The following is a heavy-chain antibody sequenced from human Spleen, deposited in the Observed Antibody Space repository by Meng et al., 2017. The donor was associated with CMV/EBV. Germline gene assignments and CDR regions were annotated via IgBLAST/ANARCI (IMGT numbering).Heavy chain of an antibody. D-gene: IGHD6-19*01. V-gene: IGHV3-30-3*01. CDR3: ARDDDIAVAGIDY. J-gene: IGHJ4*02. CDR1: GFTFSSYA. CDR2: ISYDGSNK. Sequence: SLKISCAASGFTFSSYAMHWVRQAPGKGLEWVAVISYDGSNKYYADSVKGRFTISRDNSKNTLYLQMNSLRAEDTAVYYCARDDDIAVAGIDYWGQGTLVTVSS.